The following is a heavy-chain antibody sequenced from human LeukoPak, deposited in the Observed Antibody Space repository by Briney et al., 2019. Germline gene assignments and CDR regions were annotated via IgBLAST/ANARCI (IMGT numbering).Heavy chain of an antibody. CDR1: GYTFTSYG. CDR2: ISAYNGNT. V-gene: IGHV1-18*01. CDR3: ARDSRITIFGVVIDDAFDI. D-gene: IGHD3-3*01. J-gene: IGHJ3*02. Sequence: SVKVSCKASGYTFTSYGISWVRQAPGQGLEWMGWISAYNGNTNYAQKLQGRVTMTTDTSTSTAYMELRSLRSDDTAVYYCARDSRITIFGVVIDDAFDIWGQGTMVTVSS.